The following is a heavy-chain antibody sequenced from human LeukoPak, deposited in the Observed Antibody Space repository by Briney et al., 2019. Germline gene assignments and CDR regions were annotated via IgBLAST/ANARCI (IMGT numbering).Heavy chain of an antibody. CDR1: GYSFASYW. V-gene: IGHV5-51*01. J-gene: IGHJ6*02. D-gene: IGHD3-3*01. CDR3: AIFFFILKTAYGMDV. Sequence: GESLKISCKGSGYSFASYWIAWVRQMAGKGLEWMGIIYPGDSHTRYNPSFQGQVTISADKSISTAYLQWSSLNASDTAMYYCAIFFFILKTAYGMDVWGQGTTVTVCS. CDR2: IYPGDSHT.